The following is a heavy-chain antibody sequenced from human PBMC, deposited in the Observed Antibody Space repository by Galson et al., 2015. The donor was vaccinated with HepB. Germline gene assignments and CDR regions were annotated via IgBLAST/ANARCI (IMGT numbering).Heavy chain of an antibody. J-gene: IGHJ6*03. CDR3: AKGGTVVGASTPYYYYYMDV. V-gene: IGHV3-30*18. CDR1: GFTFSNYG. CDR2: ISYDGSNK. Sequence: SLRLSCAASGFTFSNYGMHWVRQAPGKGLEWVAVISYDGSNKYYADSVKGRFTISRDNSKNTLYLQVNSLRAEDTAVYYCAKGGTVVGASTPYYYYYMDVWGKGTTVTVSS. D-gene: IGHD1-26*01.